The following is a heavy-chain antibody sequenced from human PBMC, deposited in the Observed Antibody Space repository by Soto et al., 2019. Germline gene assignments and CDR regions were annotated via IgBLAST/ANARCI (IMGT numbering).Heavy chain of an antibody. D-gene: IGHD7-27*01. Sequence: QVQLQESGPGLVKPSQTLSLTCTVSAGSIRSGDYYWTWIRQPPGEGLEWIGYIDHSGSAYYNPSLKSRATISLDTSYNQFSLKMTSVTAADTAVYYCAGELGTFYFDHWGQGTLVTVSS. CDR2: IDHSGSA. J-gene: IGHJ4*02. CDR1: AGSIRSGDYY. V-gene: IGHV4-30-4*01. CDR3: AGELGTFYFDH.